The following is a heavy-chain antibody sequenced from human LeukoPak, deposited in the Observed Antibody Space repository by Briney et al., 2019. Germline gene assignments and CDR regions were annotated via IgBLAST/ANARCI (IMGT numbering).Heavy chain of an antibody. Sequence: SETLSLTCTVSGGSISSYYWSWIRQPAGKGLEWIGSIYYSGSTYYNPSLKSRVTISVDTSKSQFSLKLSSVTAADTAVYYCARRLRITIFGTRAFDIWGQGTMVTVSS. V-gene: IGHV4-59*05. CDR1: GGSISSYY. J-gene: IGHJ3*02. CDR3: ARRLRITIFGTRAFDI. CDR2: IYYSGST. D-gene: IGHD3-3*01.